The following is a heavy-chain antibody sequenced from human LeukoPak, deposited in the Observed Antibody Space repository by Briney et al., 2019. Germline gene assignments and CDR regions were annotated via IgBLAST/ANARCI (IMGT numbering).Heavy chain of an antibody. J-gene: IGHJ4*02. CDR1: GFTFSKNS. Sequence: GGSLRLSCAASGFTFSKNSMSWVRQVPGKGLEWVSGINWNGGSTGYVDSVKGRFTISRDNAKNSLYLQMNSLRAEDTALYYCARDWFTRLGELSPDRAFDYWGQGTLVTVSS. V-gene: IGHV3-20*04. CDR3: ARDWFTRLGELSPDRAFDY. CDR2: INWNGGST. D-gene: IGHD3-16*02.